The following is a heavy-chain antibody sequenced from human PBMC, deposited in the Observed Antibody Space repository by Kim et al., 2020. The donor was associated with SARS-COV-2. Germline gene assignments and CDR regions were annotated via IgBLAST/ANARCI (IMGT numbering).Heavy chain of an antibody. D-gene: IGHD1-26*01. J-gene: IGHJ4*02. V-gene: IGHV3-11*05. CDR3: ARDPSWVGATANFDY. CDR1: GFTFSDYY. Sequence: GGSLRLSCAASGFTFSDYYMSWIRQAPGKGLEWVSYISSSSSYTNYADSVKGRFTISRDNAKNSLYLQMNSLRAEDTAVYYCARDPSWVGATANFDYWGQGTLVTVSS. CDR2: ISSSSSYT.